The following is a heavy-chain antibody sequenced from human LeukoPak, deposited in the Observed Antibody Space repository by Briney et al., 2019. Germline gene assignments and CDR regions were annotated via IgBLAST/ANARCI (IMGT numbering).Heavy chain of an antibody. CDR2: IKSKTDGGTT. CDR3: TTDYDDFWSSPFDY. V-gene: IGHV3-15*01. Sequence: GGSLRLSCAASGFTFSNAWMSWVRQAPGKGLEWVGRIKSKTDGGTTDYAAPVKGRFTISRDDSKHTLYLQMNSLKTEDTAVYYCTTDYDDFWSSPFDYWGQGTLVTVSS. CDR1: GFTFSNAW. D-gene: IGHD3-3*01. J-gene: IGHJ4*02.